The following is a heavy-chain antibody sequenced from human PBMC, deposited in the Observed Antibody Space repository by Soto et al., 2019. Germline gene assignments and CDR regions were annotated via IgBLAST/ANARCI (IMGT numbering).Heavy chain of an antibody. Sequence: KESGPVLVTPTETLTLTCPVSGFSLSNARMGVSWIRQPPGKALEWLAHIFSNDEKSYSTSLKSRLTISKDTSKSQVVLTMTNMDPVDTATYYCARMKGIVGANNWFDPWGQGTLVTVSS. CDR1: GFSLSNARMG. V-gene: IGHV2-26*01. J-gene: IGHJ5*02. D-gene: IGHD1-26*01. CDR2: IFSNDEK. CDR3: ARMKGIVGANNWFDP.